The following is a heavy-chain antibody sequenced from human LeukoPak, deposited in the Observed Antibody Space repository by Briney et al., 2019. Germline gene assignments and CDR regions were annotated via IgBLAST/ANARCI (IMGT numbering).Heavy chain of an antibody. Sequence: SETLSLTCSVSGGSTTSDLYYWTWIRQPAGKGLEWIGRIYTNGWTDYNPSLKSRVTISVDTSKNHFSLKLTFVTAADTALYYCARGSGWNAFDPWGQGTLVTVSS. CDR2: IYTNGWT. CDR1: GGSTTSDLYY. V-gene: IGHV4-61*02. CDR3: ARGSGWNAFDP. J-gene: IGHJ5*02. D-gene: IGHD6-19*01.